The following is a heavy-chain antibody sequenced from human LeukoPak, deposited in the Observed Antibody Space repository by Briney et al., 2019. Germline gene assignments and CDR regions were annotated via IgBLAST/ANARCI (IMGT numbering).Heavy chain of an antibody. CDR1: GYTFTSYG. D-gene: IGHD2-2*01. V-gene: IGHV1-18*01. J-gene: IGHJ6*02. CDR3: ARWYCSSTSCYPYYYYGMDV. CDR2: ISAYNGNT. Sequence: ASVKVSCKASGYTFTSYGISWVRQAPGQGLEWMGWISAYNGNTNYAQELQGRVTMTTDTSTSTAYMELRSLRSDDTAVYYCARWYCSSTSCYPYYYYGMDVWGQGTTVTVSS.